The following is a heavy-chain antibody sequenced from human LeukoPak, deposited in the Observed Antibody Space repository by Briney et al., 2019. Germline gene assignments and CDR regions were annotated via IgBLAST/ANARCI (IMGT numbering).Heavy chain of an antibody. V-gene: IGHV3-74*01. CDR3: ARDSSGGSLDY. D-gene: IGHD2-15*01. Sequence: GGSLRLSCAASGFTFSSYWMHWVRQAPGKGLVWVSRINSDGSSTSYADSVKGRFTISRDNAKNTLHLQMNSLRAEDTAVYYCARDSSGGSLDYWGQGTLVTVSS. CDR2: INSDGSST. CDR1: GFTFSSYW. J-gene: IGHJ4*02.